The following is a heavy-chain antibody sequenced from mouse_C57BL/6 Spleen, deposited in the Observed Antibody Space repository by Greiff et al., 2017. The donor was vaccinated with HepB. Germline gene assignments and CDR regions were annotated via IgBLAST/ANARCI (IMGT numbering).Heavy chain of an antibody. J-gene: IGHJ3*01. V-gene: IGHV1-81*01. CDR1: GYTFTSYG. CDR3: AGIYDGSPFAY. CDR2: IYPRSGNT. Sequence: VQLKESGAELARPGASVKLSCKASGYTFTSYGISWVKQRTGQGLEWIGEIYPRSGNTYYNEKFKGKATLTADKSSSTAYMELRSLTSEDSAVYFCAGIYDGSPFAYWGQGTLVTVSA. D-gene: IGHD2-3*01.